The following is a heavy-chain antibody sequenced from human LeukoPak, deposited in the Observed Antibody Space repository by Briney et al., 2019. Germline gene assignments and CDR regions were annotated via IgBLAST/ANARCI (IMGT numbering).Heavy chain of an antibody. D-gene: IGHD5-12*01. J-gene: IGHJ6*03. V-gene: IGHV4-59*12. CDR3: ARDRVDIVATISSYYYYMDV. Sequence: KASETLSLTCTVSGGSISSYYWSWIRQPPGKGLEWIGYIYYSGSTNYNPSLKSRVTMSVDTSKNQFSLKLSSVTAADTAVYYCARDRVDIVATISSYYYYMDVWGKGTTVTISS. CDR2: IYYSGST. CDR1: GGSISSYY.